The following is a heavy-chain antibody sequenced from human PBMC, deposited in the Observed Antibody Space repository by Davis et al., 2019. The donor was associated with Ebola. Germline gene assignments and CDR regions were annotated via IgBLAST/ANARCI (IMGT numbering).Heavy chain of an antibody. D-gene: IGHD3-3*01. CDR2: ISYDGRNE. CDR3: GKDIHRSWSGFVY. CDR1: GLTFSYAW. V-gene: IGHV3-30*18. Sequence: GESLKISCAASGLTFSYAWMTWVRQAPGKGLEWVAVISYDGRNEFYADSVTGRFTISRDNSNNTLFLQMNSLRAEDTAVYYCGKDIHRSWSGFVYWGQGILVTVSS. J-gene: IGHJ4*02.